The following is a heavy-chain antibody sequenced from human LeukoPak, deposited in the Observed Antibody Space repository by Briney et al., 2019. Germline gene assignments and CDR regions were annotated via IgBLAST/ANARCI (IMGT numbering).Heavy chain of an antibody. Sequence: GGSLRLSCAASGFTFSSYAMHWVRQAPGKGLEWVAVISYDGSNKYYADSVKGRFTISRDNSKNTLYLQMNSLRVEDTAVYYCARDRRYYYGSGLMDVWGQGTTVTVSS. CDR1: GFTFSSYA. CDR2: ISYDGSNK. V-gene: IGHV3-30-3*01. J-gene: IGHJ6*02. D-gene: IGHD3-10*01. CDR3: ARDRRYYYGSGLMDV.